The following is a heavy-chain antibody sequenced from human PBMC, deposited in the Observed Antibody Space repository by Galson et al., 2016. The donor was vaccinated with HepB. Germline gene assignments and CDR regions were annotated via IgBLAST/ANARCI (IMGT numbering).Heavy chain of an antibody. V-gene: IGHV3-30*04. D-gene: IGHD3-10*01. J-gene: IGHJ4*02. Sequence: SLRLSCAASGFTVRTFSMHWVRQAPGKGLEWVALISSDGRNTYYADSVKGRFIISRDNSKNTLYLQMNSLRAEDTAVYYCARERRYYGSGSHYYLDFWGQGTLATVSS. CDR2: ISSDGRNT. CDR3: ARERRYYGSGSHYYLDF. CDR1: GFTVRTFS.